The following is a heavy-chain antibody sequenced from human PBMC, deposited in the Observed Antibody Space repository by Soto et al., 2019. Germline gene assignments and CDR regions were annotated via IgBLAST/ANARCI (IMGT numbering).Heavy chain of an antibody. V-gene: IGHV3-30*14. CDR2: IRDGDAKT. CDR1: GFSLSHYV. J-gene: IGHJ5*02. CDR3: AREGDTHAFRGFDL. Sequence: GGSLRLSCAVSGFSLSHYVFHWVRQAPGKGLEWVAVIRDGDAKTNYATSVRGRFTVSRDMSKSSIFLQMNTLRVADSAIYFCAREGDTHAFRGFDLWGQGTLVTVSS. D-gene: IGHD3-10*01.